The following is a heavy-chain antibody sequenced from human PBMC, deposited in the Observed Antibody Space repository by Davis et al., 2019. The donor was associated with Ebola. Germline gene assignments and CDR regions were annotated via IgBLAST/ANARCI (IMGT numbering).Heavy chain of an antibody. J-gene: IGHJ4*02. D-gene: IGHD3-22*01. V-gene: IGHV4-34*01. CDR2: INHSGST. CDR1: GGSFSGYY. Sequence: PSETLSLTCAVYGGSFSGYYWSWIRQPPGKGLEWIGEINHSGSTNYNPSLKSRVTISVDTSKNQFSLKLSSVTAADTAVYYCARGPRALTYYYDSSGYYYWGQGTLVTVSS. CDR3: ARGPRALTYYYDSSGYYY.